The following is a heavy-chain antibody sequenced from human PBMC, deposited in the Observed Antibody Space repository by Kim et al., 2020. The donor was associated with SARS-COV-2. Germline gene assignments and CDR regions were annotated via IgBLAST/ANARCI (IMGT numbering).Heavy chain of an antibody. CDR1: GGSISSGSYY. J-gene: IGHJ5*02. CDR3: AREIGFGEYEGYNWFDP. Sequence: SETLSLTCTVSGGSISSGSYYWSWIRQPAGKGLEWIGRIYTSGSTNYNPSLKSRVTISVDTSKNQFSLKLSSVTAADTAVYYCAREIGFGEYEGYNWFDPWGQGTLVTVSS. D-gene: IGHD3-10*01. CDR2: IYTSGST. V-gene: IGHV4-61*02.